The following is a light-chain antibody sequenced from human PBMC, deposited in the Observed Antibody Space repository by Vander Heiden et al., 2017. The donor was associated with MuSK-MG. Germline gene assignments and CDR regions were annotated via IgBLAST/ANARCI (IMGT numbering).Light chain of an antibody. V-gene: IGKV1-39*01. J-gene: IGKJ1*01. CDR3: QQSYSTPWT. Sequence: DIQMTQSPSSLSASVGDRVTITCRASQSISSYLNWYQQKPGKAPKLLIYAASSSQSGVPSRFSGSRSGTDFTLTISSLQPEDFATYYCQQSYSTPWTFGQGTKVEIK. CDR1: QSISSY. CDR2: AAS.